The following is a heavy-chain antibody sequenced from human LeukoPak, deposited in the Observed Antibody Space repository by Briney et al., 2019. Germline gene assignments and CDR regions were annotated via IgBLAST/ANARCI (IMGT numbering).Heavy chain of an antibody. V-gene: IGHV3-30*18. J-gene: IGHJ4*02. CDR3: AKEMGSGLIDY. Sequence: GGSLRLSCAASGFTFSTYGIHWVRQAPGKGLEWVAVFSYDGSIEDYADSVKGRFTISRDNSKNTLYLQTNSLRAEDTAVYYCAKEMGSGLIDYWGQGTLVTVSS. CDR2: FSYDGSIE. D-gene: IGHD2-15*01. CDR1: GFTFSTYG.